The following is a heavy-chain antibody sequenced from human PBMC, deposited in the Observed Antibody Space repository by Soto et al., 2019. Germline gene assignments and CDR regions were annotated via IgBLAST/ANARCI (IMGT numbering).Heavy chain of an antibody. Sequence: QVQLVESGGGLVKPGGSLRLSCAASGFSFSDYYRTWIRQAPGQGLEWVSYISSRSGTIFYADSVKGRFTLSRDNSKNLMYLQMNSVRAEDTAVYNCAREVDRALVGSPHYFDYWGQGTLVTVSS. CDR3: AREVDRALVGSPHYFDY. CDR1: GFSFSDYY. J-gene: IGHJ4*01. D-gene: IGHD5-18*01. CDR2: ISSRSGTI. V-gene: IGHV3-11*01.